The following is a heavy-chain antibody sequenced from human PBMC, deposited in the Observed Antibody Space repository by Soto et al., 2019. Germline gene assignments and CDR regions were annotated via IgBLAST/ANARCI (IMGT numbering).Heavy chain of an antibody. J-gene: IGHJ1*01. CDR2: ISGSGGST. CDR1: GFTFSSYA. CDR3: AKDPADYYDSSGYLGGYFQL. Sequence: EVQLLESGGGLVQPGGSLRLSCAASGFTFSSYAMSWVRQAPGKGLEWVSAISGSGGSTYYADSVKGRFTISRDNYKNTLYLQMNILRAEDTAVYYCAKDPADYYDSSGYLGGYFQLWGQGTLVTVSS. V-gene: IGHV3-23*01. D-gene: IGHD3-22*01.